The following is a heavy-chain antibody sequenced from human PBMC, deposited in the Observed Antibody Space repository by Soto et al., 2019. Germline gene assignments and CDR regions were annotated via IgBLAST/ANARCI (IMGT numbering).Heavy chain of an antibody. CDR3: ARDHLGGLIDY. D-gene: IGHD3-16*01. Sequence: QVQLQESGPGLVKPSETLSLTCTVSGGSISSYYWSWIRQPPGKGLEWIGYIYYSGSTNYNPSLKSRVTISVDTSKNQFSLKLSSVTAADTAVYYCARDHLGGLIDYWGQGTLVTVSS. CDR1: GGSISSYY. CDR2: IYYSGST. J-gene: IGHJ4*02. V-gene: IGHV4-59*01.